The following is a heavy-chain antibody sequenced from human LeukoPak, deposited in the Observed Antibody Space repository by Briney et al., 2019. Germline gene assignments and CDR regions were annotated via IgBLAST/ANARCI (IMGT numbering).Heavy chain of an antibody. CDR1: GYTFTSYY. J-gene: IGHJ5*02. Sequence: ASVKVSCKASGYTFTSYYMHWVRQAPGQGLEWMGIINPSGGSTSYAQKFQGRVTMTEDTSTDTAYMELSSLRSEDTAVYYCATVLAVAGTRWFDPWGQGTLVTVSS. CDR2: INPSGGST. CDR3: ATVLAVAGTRWFDP. V-gene: IGHV1-46*01. D-gene: IGHD6-19*01.